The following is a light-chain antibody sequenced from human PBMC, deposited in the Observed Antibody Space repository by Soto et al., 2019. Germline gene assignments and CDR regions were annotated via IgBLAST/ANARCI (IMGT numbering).Light chain of an antibody. CDR1: QSVTNRY. Sequence: ENVLTQSPGILSSSPGERATLSCRATQSVTNRYFAWYQQKPGQAPRLLIYGISSRATDIPDRFSGSGSGTDFTLTISRLEPEDFVVYYCQQYSTLPHTFGQGTKLEVK. CDR3: QQYSTLPHT. J-gene: IGKJ2*01. CDR2: GIS. V-gene: IGKV3-20*01.